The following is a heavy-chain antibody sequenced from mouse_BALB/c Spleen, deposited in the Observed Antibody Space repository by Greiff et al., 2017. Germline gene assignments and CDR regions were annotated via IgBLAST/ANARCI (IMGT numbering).Heavy chain of an antibody. V-gene: IGHV5-12-2*01. D-gene: IGHD2-10*01. J-gene: IGHJ2*01. CDR2: ISNGGGST. CDR3: ARLAYYGNSFDY. CDR1: GFTFSSYT. Sequence: EVHLVESGGGLVQPGGSLKLSCAASGFTFSSYTMSWVRQTPEKRLEWVAYISNGGGSTYYPDTVKGRFTISRDNAKNTLYLQMSSLKSEDTAMYYCARLAYYGNSFDYWGQGTTLTVSS.